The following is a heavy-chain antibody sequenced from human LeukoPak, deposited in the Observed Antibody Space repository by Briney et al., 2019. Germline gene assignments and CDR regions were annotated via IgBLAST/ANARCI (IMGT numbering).Heavy chain of an antibody. D-gene: IGHD6-13*01. CDR3: ARPRYSSSWYTVGAYI. J-gene: IGHJ3*02. CDR1: GGSISSGSYY. Sequence: PSQTLSLTCTVSGGSISSGSYYWSWIRQPAGKGLEWIGRIYTSGSTNYNPSLKSRVTISVDTSKNQFSLKLSSVTAADTAVYYCARPRYSSSWYTVGAYIWGQGTMVTVSS. CDR2: IYTSGST. V-gene: IGHV4-61*02.